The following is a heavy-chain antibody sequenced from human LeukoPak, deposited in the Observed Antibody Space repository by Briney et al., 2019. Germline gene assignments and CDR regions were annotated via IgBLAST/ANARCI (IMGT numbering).Heavy chain of an antibody. V-gene: IGHV4-59*12. CDR1: GGSIGTYS. Sequence: SETLSLTCTVSGGSIGTYSWNWIRQPPGKGLEWIGYIYYSGTTNYNPSLKSRVTISVDTSKNQFSLQLNSVTPEDTAVYYCARGGYGVVAVAALYYYGMDVWGQGTTVTVSS. D-gene: IGHD6-19*01. J-gene: IGHJ6*02. CDR3: ARGGYGVVAVAALYYYGMDV. CDR2: IYYSGTT.